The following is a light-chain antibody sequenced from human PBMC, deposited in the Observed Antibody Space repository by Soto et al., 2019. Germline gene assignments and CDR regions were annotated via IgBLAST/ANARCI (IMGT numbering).Light chain of an antibody. CDR1: QSVSSNV. J-gene: IGKJ1*01. CDR3: QQYGSSPRT. CDR2: GAS. V-gene: IGKV3-20*01. Sequence: EIVLTQSPVTLSLSPGESATLSCRASQSVSSNVVAWYQQKPGQAPRLLISGASNRATGIPDRFSGSGSGTDFTLTISRLEPEDFAVYYCQQYGSSPRTFGQGTKVDTK.